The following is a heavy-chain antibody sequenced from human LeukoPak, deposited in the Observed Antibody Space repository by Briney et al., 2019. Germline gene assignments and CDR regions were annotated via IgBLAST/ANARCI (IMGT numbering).Heavy chain of an antibody. D-gene: IGHD4-23*01. V-gene: IGHV4-34*01. CDR2: INHSGST. CDR1: GGSFSGYY. J-gene: IGHJ4*02. CDR3: AREAAVAKRGDYFDY. Sequence: PSETLSLTCAVYGGSFSGYYWSWIRQPPGKGLEWIGEINHSGSTNYNPSLKSRVIISVDTSKNQVSLELSSVTAADTTVYYCAREAAVAKRGDYFDYWGQGSLV.